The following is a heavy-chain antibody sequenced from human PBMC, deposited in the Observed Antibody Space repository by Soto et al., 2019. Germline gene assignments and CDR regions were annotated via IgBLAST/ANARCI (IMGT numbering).Heavy chain of an antibody. D-gene: IGHD2-2*02. CDR2: IWYDGSNK. V-gene: IGHV3-33*01. CDR1: GLTFSSYG. CDR3: ARDQAVVVPAAINPDYYFAY. J-gene: IGHJ4*02. Sequence: QVQLVESGGGVVQPGRSLRLSCEASGLTFSSYGMHWVRQAPGKGLEWVAVIWYDGSNKYYADSVKGRFTISRDNSKNTLYLQMNSLRAEDTAVYYCARDQAVVVPAAINPDYYFAYWGQGTLVTVSS.